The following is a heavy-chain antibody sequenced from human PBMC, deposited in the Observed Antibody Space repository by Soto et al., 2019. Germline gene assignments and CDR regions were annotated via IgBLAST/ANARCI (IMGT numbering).Heavy chain of an antibody. CDR2: INPNSGAT. D-gene: IGHD3-3*01. CDR1: GYTFTGYF. V-gene: IGHV1-2*02. CDR3: ARGGGTILAPLP. Sequence: ASVKVFCKASGYTFTGYFMHWVRQAPGQGLEWMGWINPNSGATKYAQKFQGRVTLSRDTSIRTAYMELSGLRSDDTAVYYCARGGGTILAPLPWGQGTLVPVSS. J-gene: IGHJ5*02.